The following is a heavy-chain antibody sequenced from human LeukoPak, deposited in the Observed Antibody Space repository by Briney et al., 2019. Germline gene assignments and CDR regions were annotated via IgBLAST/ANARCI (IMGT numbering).Heavy chain of an antibody. V-gene: IGHV3-30-3*01. J-gene: IGHJ4*02. CDR3: ARDNWGWDY. CDR1: GFTFSNYA. CDR2: ISYDGSNK. D-gene: IGHD7-27*01. Sequence: PGGSLRLSCAASGFTFSNYAMYWVRQAPGKGLEWVAVISYDGSNKYYADSVKGRFTFSRDNSKNTLYLQMNSLRAEDTAVYYCARDNWGWDYWGQGTLVTVSS.